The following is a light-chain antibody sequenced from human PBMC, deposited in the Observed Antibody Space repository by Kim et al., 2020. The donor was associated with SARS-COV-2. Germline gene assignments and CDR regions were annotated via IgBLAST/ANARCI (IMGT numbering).Light chain of an antibody. Sequence: ASVGYRVTFTCRSSQDIENDLSWYQQKPGQAPKLLIYAASSLQSGVPSRFSGSGSGTDFTLTISSLQPDDFATYYCLQDYKYPWTFGQGTKVDIK. CDR3: LQDYKYPWT. CDR1: QDIEND. J-gene: IGKJ1*01. CDR2: AAS. V-gene: IGKV1-6*01.